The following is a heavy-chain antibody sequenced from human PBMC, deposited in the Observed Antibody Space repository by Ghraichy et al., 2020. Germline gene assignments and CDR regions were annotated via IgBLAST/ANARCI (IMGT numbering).Heavy chain of an antibody. V-gene: IGHV3-43*02. Sequence: GGSLNISCAASGFTFDDYAMHWVRQAPGKGLEWVSLISGDGGSTYYADSVKGRFTISRDNSKNSLYLQMNSLRTEDTALYYCAKDIGGAATVSDAFDIWGQGTMVTVSS. CDR1: GFTFDDYA. D-gene: IGHD2-15*01. CDR2: ISGDGGST. CDR3: AKDIGGAATVSDAFDI. J-gene: IGHJ3*02.